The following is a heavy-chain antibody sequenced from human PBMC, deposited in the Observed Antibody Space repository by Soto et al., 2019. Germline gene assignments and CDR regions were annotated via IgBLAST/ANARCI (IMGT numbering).Heavy chain of an antibody. CDR1: GFTFSDYY. CDR2: ISSSGSTI. Sequence: QVQLVESGGGLVKPGGSLRLSCAASGFTFSDYYISWIRQAPGKGLEWVSYISSSGSTIYYADSVKGRFTISRDNAKNSLYLQMNSLRAEDTAVYYCARDVIDYGDNDPEYYFDYWVQGTLVTVSS. CDR3: ARDVIDYGDNDPEYYFDY. J-gene: IGHJ4*02. V-gene: IGHV3-11*01. D-gene: IGHD4-17*01.